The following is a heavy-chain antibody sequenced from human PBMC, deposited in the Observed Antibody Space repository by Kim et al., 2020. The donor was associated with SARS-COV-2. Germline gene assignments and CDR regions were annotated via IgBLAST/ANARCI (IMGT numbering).Heavy chain of an antibody. J-gene: IGHJ5*02. CDR2: ISSSSSYT. V-gene: IGHV3-11*05. D-gene: IGHD2-15*01. CDR3: ARGCSGGSCYSSWFDP. Sequence: GGSLRLSCAASGFTFSDYYMSWIRQAPGKGLEWVSYISSSSSYTNYADSVEGRFTISRDNAKNSLYLQMNSLRAEDTAVYYCARGCSGGSCYSSWFDPWGQGTLVTVSS. CDR1: GFTFSDYY.